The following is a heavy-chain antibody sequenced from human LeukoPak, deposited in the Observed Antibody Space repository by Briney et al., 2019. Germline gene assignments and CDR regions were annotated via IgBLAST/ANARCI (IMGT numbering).Heavy chain of an antibody. CDR3: ATQGGYCSSTSCYGSQYYYCMDV. Sequence: ASVKVSCKVSGYTLTELSMHWVRQAPGKGLEWMGGFDPEDGETIYAQKFQGRVTMTEDTSTDTAYMELSSLRSEDTAVYYCATQGGYCSSTSCYGSQYYYCMDVWGKGTTVTVSS. CDR2: FDPEDGET. J-gene: IGHJ6*03. V-gene: IGHV1-24*01. CDR1: GYTLTELS. D-gene: IGHD2-2*01.